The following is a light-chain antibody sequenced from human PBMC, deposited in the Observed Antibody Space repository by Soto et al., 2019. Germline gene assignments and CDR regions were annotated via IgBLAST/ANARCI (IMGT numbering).Light chain of an antibody. Sequence: QSALTQPPSASGSPGQSVTISCTGTSSDVGAYNFVSWYQQHPGKAPKLMIYDVSKRPSWVPDRFSASKSGNTASLTVSGLPAEDEADYYCSSPAGPHHPLVLGTGTKLTVL. CDR2: DVS. V-gene: IGLV2-8*01. CDR3: SSPAGPHHPLV. J-gene: IGLJ1*01. CDR1: SSDVGAYNF.